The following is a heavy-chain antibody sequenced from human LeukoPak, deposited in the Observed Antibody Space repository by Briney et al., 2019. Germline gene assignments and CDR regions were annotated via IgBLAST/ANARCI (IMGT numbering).Heavy chain of an antibody. V-gene: IGHV3-23*01. D-gene: IGHD2-2*01. CDR2: ISGSDGST. CDR3: VQAGCSGTTCYARDVLLSDY. Sequence: GGSLRLSCAASGFTFSSYAMSWVRQAPGKGLEWVSGISGSDGSTNYADSVKGRFTISRENSKNTLYLQMNSLRAEDTAVYYCVQAGCSGTTCYARDVLLSDYWGPGTLVTVSS. J-gene: IGHJ4*02. CDR1: GFTFSSYA.